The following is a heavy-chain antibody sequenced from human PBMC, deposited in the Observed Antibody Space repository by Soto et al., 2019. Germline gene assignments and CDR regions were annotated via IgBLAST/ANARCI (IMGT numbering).Heavy chain of an antibody. V-gene: IGHV1-3*01. CDR3: ATPRATAYSSLAFDI. CDR2: INAGDGNT. D-gene: IGHD6-13*01. CDR1: GYTFTSYA. Sequence: ASVKVSCKASGYTFTSYAMHWVRQAPGQRLEWMGWINAGDGNTKYSQKFQGRVTITRDTSASTAYMELSSLRSEDTAVYYCATPRATAYSSLAFDIWGQGTMVTLSS. J-gene: IGHJ3*02.